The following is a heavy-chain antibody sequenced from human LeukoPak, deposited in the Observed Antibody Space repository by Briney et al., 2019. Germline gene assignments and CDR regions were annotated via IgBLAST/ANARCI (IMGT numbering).Heavy chain of an antibody. J-gene: IGHJ4*01. CDR1: GFTFTDYC. CDR2: IRQDGSEK. V-gene: IGHV3-7*01. D-gene: IGHD6-13*01. Sequence: GGSLRLSCAVSGFTFTDYCMNWVRHAPGKGLEWVASIRQDGSEKTYVDSVKGRFTISRDNTKNSLSLQVNSLRVEDTAVYYCARDGTAAGLYFDLWGQGTLVTVSS. CDR3: ARDGTAAGLYFDL.